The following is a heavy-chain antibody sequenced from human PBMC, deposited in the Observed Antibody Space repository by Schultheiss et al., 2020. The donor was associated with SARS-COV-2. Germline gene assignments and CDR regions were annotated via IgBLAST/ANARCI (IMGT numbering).Heavy chain of an antibody. V-gene: IGHV1-2*04. D-gene: IGHD3-3*01. CDR1: GYTFTSYA. J-gene: IGHJ6*02. CDR3: ASHFGVRGYYYYGMDV. CDR2: INPNSGGT. Sequence: ASVKVSCKASGYTFTSYAMHWVRQAPGQGLEWMGWINPNSGGTNYAQKFQGWVTMTRDTSISTAYMELSRLRSDDTAVYYCASHFGVRGYYYYGMDVWGQGTTVTVSS.